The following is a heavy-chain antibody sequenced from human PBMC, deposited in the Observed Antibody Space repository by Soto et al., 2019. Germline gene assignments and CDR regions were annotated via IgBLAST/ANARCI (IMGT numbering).Heavy chain of an antibody. V-gene: IGHV1-69*08. Sequence: QVQLVQSGAEVKKPGSSVKVSCKASGGTFSSYTISWVRQAPGQGLEWMGRIIPILGIANYAQKFQGRVTITADKSTSTAYMELSSLRSEDTAVYYCARDLKYYDSSGPWGQGTLVTVSS. J-gene: IGHJ4*02. CDR1: GGTFSSYT. CDR2: IIPILGIA. D-gene: IGHD3-22*01. CDR3: ARDLKYYDSSGP.